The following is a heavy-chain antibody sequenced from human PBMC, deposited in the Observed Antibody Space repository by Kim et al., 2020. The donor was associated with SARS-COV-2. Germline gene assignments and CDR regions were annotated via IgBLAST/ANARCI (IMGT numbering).Heavy chain of an antibody. D-gene: IGHD3-22*01. CDR3: ARVHTMIYWFDP. J-gene: IGHJ5*02. CDR2: SGRT. V-gene: IGHV4-39*01. Sequence: SGRTHYDPSHKSRVHISVDTPKHQFSLKLSSVTAADTAVYYCARVHTMIYWFDPWGQGTLVTVSS.